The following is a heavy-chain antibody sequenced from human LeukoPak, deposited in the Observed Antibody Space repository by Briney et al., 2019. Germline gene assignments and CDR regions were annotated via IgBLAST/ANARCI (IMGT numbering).Heavy chain of an antibody. D-gene: IGHD1-26*01. V-gene: IGHV4-34*01. Sequence: SETLSLTCAVYGGSFSGYYWSWIRQPPGKGLEWIGSIYYSGSTYYNPSLKSRVTISVDTSKNQFSLKLSSVTAADTAVYYCARPEVGATYFDYWGQGTLVTVSS. J-gene: IGHJ4*02. CDR2: IYYSGST. CDR1: GGSFSGYY. CDR3: ARPEVGATYFDY.